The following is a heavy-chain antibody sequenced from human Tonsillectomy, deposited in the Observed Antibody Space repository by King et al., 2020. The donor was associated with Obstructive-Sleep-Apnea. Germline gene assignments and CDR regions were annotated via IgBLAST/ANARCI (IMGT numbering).Heavy chain of an antibody. D-gene: IGHD3-9*01. CDR3: ARAGDWYNYYGMDV. CDR1: GGSISNRNW. CDR2: IYYSGST. J-gene: IGHJ6*02. Sequence: QLQLQESGPGLVKPSGTLSLTCVVSGGSISNRNWWSWVRQPPGKGLEWIGEIYYSGSTNYNPSLKSRVTMSVDKSKNQFSLKLNSVTAADTAVYYCARAGDWYNYYGMDVWGQGATVTVSS. V-gene: IGHV4-4*02.